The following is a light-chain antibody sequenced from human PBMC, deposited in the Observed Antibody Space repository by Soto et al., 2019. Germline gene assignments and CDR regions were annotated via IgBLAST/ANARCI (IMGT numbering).Light chain of an antibody. CDR2: DVS. CDR3: QQYNGYPLT. CDR1: QTLRTW. Sequence: DIQMTQSPSTLSASVGDRVTITCRASQTLRTWLAWYQQKPGKAPKLLIYDVSILQSGVPSRFSGSVSGTEFTLTISSLQPDDFATYYCQQYNGYPLTFGGGTKVEFK. J-gene: IGKJ4*01. V-gene: IGKV1-5*01.